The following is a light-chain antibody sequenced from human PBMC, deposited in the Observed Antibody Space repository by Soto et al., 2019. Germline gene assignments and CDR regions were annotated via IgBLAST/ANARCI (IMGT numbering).Light chain of an antibody. J-gene: IGLJ3*02. CDR1: SSNIGSNY. CDR2: SNN. Sequence: QSVLTQPPSASGTPGQRVTISCSGSSSNIGSNYVYWYQQLPGTAPQLLIYSNNQRPSGVPDRFSGSKSGTSASLAISGLRSEDEADYYCAALDDSLSGWVFGGGTKLTVL. CDR3: AALDDSLSGWV. V-gene: IGLV1-47*02.